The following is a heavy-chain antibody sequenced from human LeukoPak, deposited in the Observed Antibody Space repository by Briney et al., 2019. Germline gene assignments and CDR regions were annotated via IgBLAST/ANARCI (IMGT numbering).Heavy chain of an antibody. Sequence: SETLSLTCTVSGGSISSSSYYWGWIRQPPGKGLEWIGYIYYSGSTNYNPSLKSRVTISVGTSKNHFSLKLGSVTAADTAVYYCARRSGHYFDYWGQGTLVTVSS. J-gene: IGHJ4*02. CDR1: GGSISSSSYY. CDR2: IYYSGST. V-gene: IGHV4-61*05. CDR3: ARRSGHYFDY.